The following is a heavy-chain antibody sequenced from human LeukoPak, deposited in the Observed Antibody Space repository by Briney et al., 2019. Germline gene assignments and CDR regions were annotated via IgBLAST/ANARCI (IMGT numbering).Heavy chain of an antibody. Sequence: GGSLRLSCAASGFTFSRNAMSWVRQAPGKGLEWVSSLSGSGGDTYYADSVKGRFTISRDNSKNTVYLQMNSLRAEDTAVYYCAKDRGSSWSYYYYGMDVWGQGTTVTVSS. V-gene: IGHV3-23*01. CDR3: AKDRGSSWSYYYYGMDV. CDR1: GFTFSRNA. D-gene: IGHD6-13*01. J-gene: IGHJ6*02. CDR2: LSGSGGDT.